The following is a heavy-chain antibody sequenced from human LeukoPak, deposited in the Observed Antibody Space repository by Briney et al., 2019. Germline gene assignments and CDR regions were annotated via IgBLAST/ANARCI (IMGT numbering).Heavy chain of an antibody. D-gene: IGHD4-17*01. V-gene: IGHV4-31*03. CDR1: GYSISSGGYY. Sequence: TLSLTCTVSGYSISSGGYYWSWIRQHPGKGLEWIGYIYTSGNTYYNPSLKSRVDILLDTSTNQFSLKLSSVTAADTAVYYCGRPRFGDYAGFECWRQGTLVTVSS. CDR2: IYTSGNT. J-gene: IGHJ4*02. CDR3: GRPRFGDYAGFEC.